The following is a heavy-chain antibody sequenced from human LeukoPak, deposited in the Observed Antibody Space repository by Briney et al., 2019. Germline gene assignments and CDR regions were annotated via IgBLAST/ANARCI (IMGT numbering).Heavy chain of an antibody. Sequence: SETLSFTCTVSGGSISSYYWSWIRQPPGKGLEWIGYIYYSGSTNYNPSLKSRVTISVDTSKNQFSLKLSSVTAADTAVYYCARHSPDYDSSGQESFDYWGQGTLVTVSS. CDR3: ARHSPDYDSSGQESFDY. D-gene: IGHD3-22*01. J-gene: IGHJ4*02. CDR2: IYYSGST. CDR1: GGSISSYY. V-gene: IGHV4-59*08.